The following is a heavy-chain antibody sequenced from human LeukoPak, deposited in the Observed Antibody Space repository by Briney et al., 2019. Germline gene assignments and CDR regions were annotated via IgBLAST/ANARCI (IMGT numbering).Heavy chain of an antibody. Sequence: GGSLRLSCVASGFTFSSYSMNWVRQAPGKGLEWVSSISSSGSYIFYADSVKGRFTISRDNAKNSLSLQMNSLRAEDTAVYYCARIWGYDILTGYYSNDAFDIWGQGTMVTVSS. CDR2: ISSSGSYI. J-gene: IGHJ3*02. V-gene: IGHV3-21*01. CDR1: GFTFSSYS. CDR3: ARIWGYDILTGYYSNDAFDI. D-gene: IGHD3-9*01.